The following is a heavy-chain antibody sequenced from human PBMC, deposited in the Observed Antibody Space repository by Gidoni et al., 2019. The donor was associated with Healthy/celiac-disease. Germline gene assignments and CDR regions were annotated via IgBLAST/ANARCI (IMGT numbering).Heavy chain of an antibody. CDR3: AKPPEPLRWVDY. CDR1: GFTFSSYA. Sequence: EVQLLESGGGLVQPGGYLRLSCAASGFTFSSYAMGWVRQAPGKWREWVLGISGSGGSTYYADSVKGRFTISRDNSKNTLYLQMNSLRAEDTAVYYCAKPPEPLRWVDYWGQGTLVTVSS. J-gene: IGHJ4*02. V-gene: IGHV3-23*01. CDR2: ISGSGGST. D-gene: IGHD2-21*01.